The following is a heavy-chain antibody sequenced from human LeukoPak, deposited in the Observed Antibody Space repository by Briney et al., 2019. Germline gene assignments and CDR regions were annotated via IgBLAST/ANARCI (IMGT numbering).Heavy chain of an antibody. D-gene: IGHD6-13*01. Sequence: GGSLRLSCAVSGLTFSSYSMNWVRQAPGKGLEWVSSISSSSSYIYYADSVKGRFTISRDNAKNSLYLQTNSLRAEDTAVYYCARDTIAAAGTRTGAFDIWGQGTMVTVSS. CDR3: ARDTIAAAGTRTGAFDI. J-gene: IGHJ3*02. CDR2: ISSSSSYI. CDR1: GLTFSSYS. V-gene: IGHV3-21*01.